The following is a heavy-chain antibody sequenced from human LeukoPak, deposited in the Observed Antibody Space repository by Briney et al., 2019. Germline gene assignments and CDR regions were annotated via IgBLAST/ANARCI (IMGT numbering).Heavy chain of an antibody. Sequence: ASVKVSCKASGYTFTGYYMHWVRQAPGQGLEWMGWINPNSGGTNYAQKFQGRVTMTRDTSISTAYMELSRLRSDDTAVYYCARDWNSDVPSFDYWGQGTLVTVSS. D-gene: IGHD1/OR15-1a*01. V-gene: IGHV1-2*02. J-gene: IGHJ4*02. CDR1: GYTFTGYY. CDR3: ARDWNSDVPSFDY. CDR2: INPNSGGT.